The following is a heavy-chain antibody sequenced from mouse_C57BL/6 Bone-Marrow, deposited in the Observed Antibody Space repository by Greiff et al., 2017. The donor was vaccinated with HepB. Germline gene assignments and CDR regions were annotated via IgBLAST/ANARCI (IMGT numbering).Heavy chain of an antibody. CDR2: ISDGGSYT. D-gene: IGHD1-1*01. CDR1: GFTFSSYA. J-gene: IGHJ4*01. Sequence: EVQLMESGGGLVKPGGSLKLSCAASGFTFSSYAMSWVRQTPEKRLEWVATISDGGSYTYYPDNVKGRFTISRDNAKNNLYLQMSHLKSEDTAMYYCARDRRDYYGSSPYAMDYWGQGTSVTVSS. V-gene: IGHV5-4*01. CDR3: ARDRRDYYGSSPYAMDY.